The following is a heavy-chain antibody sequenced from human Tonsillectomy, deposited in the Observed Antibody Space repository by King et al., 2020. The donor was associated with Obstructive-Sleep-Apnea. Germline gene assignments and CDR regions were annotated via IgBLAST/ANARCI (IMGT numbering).Heavy chain of an antibody. CDR1: GFTFSSYG. Sequence: VQLVQSGGGVVQPGRSLRLSCAASGFTFSSYGVHWVRQAPGKGLEWVAVICYDGSNKYYAYSVKGRFTISRENSKNTLYLQMNSLRAEDTAVYYCARKGVAANGRRYYFDYWGQGTLVTVSS. J-gene: IGHJ4*02. V-gene: IGHV3-33*01. CDR2: ICYDGSNK. D-gene: IGHD2-15*01. CDR3: ARKGVAANGRRYYFDY.